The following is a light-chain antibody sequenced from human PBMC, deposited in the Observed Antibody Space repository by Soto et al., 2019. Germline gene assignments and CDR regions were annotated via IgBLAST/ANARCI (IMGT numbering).Light chain of an antibody. Sequence: ETVLTQSPDTLSLSPGETATLSCRASQTFISTYLAWYQQKPGHPPRLLIYSASTRATGIPDRFSGSGSGTEYTLTISRLEPEDFAVYYCQQYGSSPLTFGGGTRVEIK. J-gene: IGKJ4*01. CDR2: SAS. V-gene: IGKV3-20*01. CDR1: QTFISTY. CDR3: QQYGSSPLT.